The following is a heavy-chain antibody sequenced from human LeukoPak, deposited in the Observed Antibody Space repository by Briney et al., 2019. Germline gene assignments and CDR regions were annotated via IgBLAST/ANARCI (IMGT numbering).Heavy chain of an antibody. V-gene: IGHV4-59*01. CDR2: IYYTGNT. CDR1: GGTNNGYY. Sequence: PSETLSLTCTVSGGTNNGYYCSWLRQPPGKGLEWIGYIYYTGNTDYNPSLKSRGTMSVDTSKNHFFLNLTSVTAADTAVYFCARDVGTFYFDYWGQGTPVTVSS. J-gene: IGHJ4*02. CDR3: ARDVGTFYFDY.